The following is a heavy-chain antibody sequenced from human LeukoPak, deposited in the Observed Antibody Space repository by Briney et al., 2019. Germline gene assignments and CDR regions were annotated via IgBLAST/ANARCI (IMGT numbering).Heavy chain of an antibody. V-gene: IGHV3-7*03. CDR3: ARDAAGEDY. Sequence: GGSLRLSCAVSGFTFSSHWMSWVRQAPGKGLERVANIEKDGSERYYVDSVKGRFTISRDNAKNSLYLQMNSLRAEDTAVYYCARDAAGEDYWGQGTLVTVSS. J-gene: IGHJ4*02. CDR1: GFTFSSHW. CDR2: IEKDGSER. D-gene: IGHD6-13*01.